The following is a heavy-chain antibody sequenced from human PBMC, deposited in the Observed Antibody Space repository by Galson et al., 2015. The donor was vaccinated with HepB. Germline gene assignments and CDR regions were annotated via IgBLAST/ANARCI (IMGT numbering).Heavy chain of an antibody. V-gene: IGHV1-69*13. CDR3: ASPIPPSGSYYGLDAFDI. CDR2: IIPIFGTA. D-gene: IGHD1-26*01. J-gene: IGHJ3*02. Sequence: SVKVSCKASGGTFSSYAISWVRQAPGQGLEWMGGIIPIFGTANYAQKFQGRVTITADESTSTAYMELSSLRSEDTAVYYCASPIPPSGSYYGLDAFDIWGQGTMVTVSS. CDR1: GGTFSSYA.